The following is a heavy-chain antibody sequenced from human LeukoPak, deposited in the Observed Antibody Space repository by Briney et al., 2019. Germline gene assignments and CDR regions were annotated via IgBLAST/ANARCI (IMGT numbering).Heavy chain of an antibody. CDR2: INPNSGGT. D-gene: IGHD3-3*01. J-gene: IGHJ6*02. CDR3: ARMIGYDFWSGNYYYYYGMDV. V-gene: IGHV1-2*02. Sequence: WASVKVSCKASGYTFTGYYMHWVRQAPGQGLEWMGWINPNSGGTNYAQKFQGRVTMTRDTSISTAYMELSRLRSDDTAVYYCARMIGYDFWSGNYYYYYGMDVWGQGTTVTVSS. CDR1: GYTFTGYY.